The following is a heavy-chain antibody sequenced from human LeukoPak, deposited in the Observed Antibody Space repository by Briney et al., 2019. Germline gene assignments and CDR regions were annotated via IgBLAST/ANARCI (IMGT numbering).Heavy chain of an antibody. J-gene: IGHJ4*02. CDR2: ISGSGGST. D-gene: IGHD2-2*01. CDR3: AKINQPYCSSTGCSGYYFDY. CDR1: GFTFSSYA. V-gene: IGHV3-23*01. Sequence: GGSLRLSCAASGFTFSSYAMSWVRQAPGKGLEWVSAISGSGGSTYYADSVKGRFTISRDNSKNTLYPQMNSLRAEDTAVYYCAKINQPYCSSTGCSGYYFDYWGQGTLVTVSS.